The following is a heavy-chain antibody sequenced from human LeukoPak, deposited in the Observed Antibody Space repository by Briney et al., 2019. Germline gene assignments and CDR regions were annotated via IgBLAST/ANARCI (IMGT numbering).Heavy chain of an antibody. D-gene: IGHD6-6*01. V-gene: IGHV3-23*01. J-gene: IGHJ3*02. CDR2: TSGSGQIT. CDR1: GFTLGNYA. Sequence: PGGSLRLSCAASGFTLGNYAMSWVRQTPGKGLEWVSVTSGSGQITSHAESVKGRFTISRDNSKNVVYLQMNSLRAEDTAVYYCARGSSNTFDIWGQGTMVTVSS. CDR3: ARGSSNTFDI.